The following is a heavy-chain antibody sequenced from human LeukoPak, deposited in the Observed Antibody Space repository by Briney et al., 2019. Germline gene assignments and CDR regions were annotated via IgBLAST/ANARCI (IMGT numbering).Heavy chain of an antibody. Sequence: GGSLRLSCAPSGFTFSSYGMHWVRQAPGKGLEWVAVIWYDGSNKYYADSVKGRFTISRDNSKNTLYLQMNSLRAEDTAVYYCAREKYSSGWHTGFDYWGQGTLVTVSS. D-gene: IGHD6-19*01. V-gene: IGHV3-33*01. CDR2: IWYDGSNK. CDR3: AREKYSSGWHTGFDY. CDR1: GFTFSSYG. J-gene: IGHJ4*02.